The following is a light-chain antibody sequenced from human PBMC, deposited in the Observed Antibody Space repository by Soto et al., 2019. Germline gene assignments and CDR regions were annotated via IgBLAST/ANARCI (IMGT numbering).Light chain of an antibody. Sequence: EIVMTQSPATLSVSPWERSTLSFRASQSVSSNLAWYQQKPVQAPRLLIYATSSRATGIPARFSGTGSGTEFTLTISSLQSEDFALYYCQQYNDWPLTFGQGTKVDIK. V-gene: IGKV3-15*01. J-gene: IGKJ1*01. CDR3: QQYNDWPLT. CDR1: QSVSSN. CDR2: ATS.